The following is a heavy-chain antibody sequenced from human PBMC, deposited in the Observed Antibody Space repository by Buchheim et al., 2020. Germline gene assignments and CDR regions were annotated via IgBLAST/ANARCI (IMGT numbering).Heavy chain of an antibody. CDR3: ARDIIAVASYGIPYFDY. J-gene: IGHJ4*02. Sequence: QVQLVQSGAEVKKPGSSVKVSCKASGGTFSSYAISWVRQAPGQGLEWMGRIIPILGIANYAQKFQGRVTITADKSTSTDYMELSSLRSEDTAVYYCARDIIAVASYGIPYFDYWGQGTL. CDR2: IIPILGIA. CDR1: GGTFSSYA. V-gene: IGHV1-69*04. D-gene: IGHD6-19*01.